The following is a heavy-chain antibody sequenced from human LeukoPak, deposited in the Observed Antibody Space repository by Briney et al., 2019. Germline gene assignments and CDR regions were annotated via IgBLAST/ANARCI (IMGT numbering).Heavy chain of an antibody. CDR1: GYTFTSYY. D-gene: IGHD3-22*01. CDR2: INPSGGST. V-gene: IGHV1-46*01. J-gene: IGHJ4*02. Sequence: ASVKVSCKASGYTFTSYYMHWVRQAPGQGLEWMAIINPSGGSTNYAQKFQGRVTMTRDTSTSTVYMELSSLRSEDTAVYYCARDPRPSYDSSHYYYPGDYWRQGTLVTVSS. CDR3: ARDPRPSYDSSHYYYPGDY.